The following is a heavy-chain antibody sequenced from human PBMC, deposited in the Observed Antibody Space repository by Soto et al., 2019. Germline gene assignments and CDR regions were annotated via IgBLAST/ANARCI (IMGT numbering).Heavy chain of an antibody. Sequence: QVQLVESGGGVVQPGRSLRLSCAASGFTFSSYGMHWVRQAPGKGLEWVAVIWYDGSNKYYADSVKGRFTISRDNSKNTLYPQMNGLRGEDTAVYYCARGTDFCFGELFLFDYWGQGTLVTVSS. CDR3: ARGTDFCFGELFLFDY. V-gene: IGHV3-33*01. CDR2: IWYDGSNK. CDR1: GFTFSSYG. J-gene: IGHJ4*02. D-gene: IGHD3-10*01.